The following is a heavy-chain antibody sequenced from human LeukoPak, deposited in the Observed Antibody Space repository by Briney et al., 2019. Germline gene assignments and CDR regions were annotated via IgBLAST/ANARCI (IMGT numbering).Heavy chain of an antibody. CDR3: AKDQSRGWFDP. V-gene: IGHV3-74*01. CDR2: MSGDASST. J-gene: IGHJ5*02. CDR1: GFTFSVYY. Sequence: GGSLRLSCAASGFTFSVYYMHWVRQAPGKGLVWVSRMSGDASSTDYADSVKGRFTISRDYAKNTLYLQMDSLRVEATAMYYCAKDQSRGWFDPWGQGTLVTVSS. D-gene: IGHD3-10*01.